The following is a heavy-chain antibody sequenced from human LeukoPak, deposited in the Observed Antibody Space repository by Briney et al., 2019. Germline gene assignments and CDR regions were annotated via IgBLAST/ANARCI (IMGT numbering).Heavy chain of an antibody. CDR1: GFTFSSCA. D-gene: IGHD5-24*01. J-gene: IGHJ4*02. Sequence: GGSLRLSCAASGFTFSSCAMHWVRQAPGKGLEWVAVISYDGSNKYYADSVKGRFTISRDNSKNTLYLQMNSLRAEDTAVYYCASRDGYKDYWGQGTLVTVSS. CDR3: ASRDGYKDY. CDR2: ISYDGSNK. V-gene: IGHV3-30-3*01.